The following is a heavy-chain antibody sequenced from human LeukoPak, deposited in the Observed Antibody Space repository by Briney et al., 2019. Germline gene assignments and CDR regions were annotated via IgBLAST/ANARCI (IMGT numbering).Heavy chain of an antibody. Sequence: PSETLSLTCTVSGGSISTFYWSWIRQPPGKGLEWIGYIHYIGRTNYNPSLKSRVTISVDTSKNQFSLKLSSVTAADTAVYHCARDNWNYGSSMDVWGQGTTVTVSS. CDR3: ARDNWNYGSSMDV. V-gene: IGHV4-59*01. J-gene: IGHJ6*02. CDR1: GGSISTFY. D-gene: IGHD1-7*01. CDR2: IHYIGRT.